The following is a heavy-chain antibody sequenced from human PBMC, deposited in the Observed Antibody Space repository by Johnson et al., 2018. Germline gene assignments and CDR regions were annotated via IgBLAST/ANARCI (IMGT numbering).Heavy chain of an antibody. CDR2: TDYSGSA. CDR3: ATVGGATSIDY. Sequence: QVQLQEAGPGLVKPSETLSLTCTVSGDSISNYYWSWIRQPPGKGLEWIAYTDYSGSADYNPSLKSRVTIAVDTSKNQVSLKLSSVTAADTAVYYCATVGGATSIDYWGQGTLVTVSS. V-gene: IGHV4-59*01. D-gene: IGHD3-16*01. J-gene: IGHJ4*02. CDR1: GDSISNYY.